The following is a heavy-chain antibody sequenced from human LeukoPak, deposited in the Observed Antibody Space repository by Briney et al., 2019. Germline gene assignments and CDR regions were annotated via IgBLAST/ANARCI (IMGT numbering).Heavy chain of an antibody. Sequence: GASVTVSCKASGVTFSSYAITGVRQAPGQGLEWVGRIIPILGRTTYAQKFQGRVTITADKSTSTAYMELSSLRSDDTAVYYCARTNNYDSSGYQGAGTYYYGMDVWGPGTTVTVSS. CDR1: GVTFSSYA. J-gene: IGHJ6*02. CDR3: ARTNNYDSSGYQGAGTYYYGMDV. V-gene: IGHV1-69*04. CDR2: IIPILGRT. D-gene: IGHD3-22*01.